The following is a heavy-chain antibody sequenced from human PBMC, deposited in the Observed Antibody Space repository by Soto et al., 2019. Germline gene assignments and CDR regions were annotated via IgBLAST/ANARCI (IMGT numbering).Heavy chain of an antibody. CDR3: TTSSVDAAMDY. D-gene: IGHD5-18*01. CDR2: IKSKTDGGTT. J-gene: IGHJ4*02. V-gene: IGHV3-15*01. Sequence: GGSLRLSCAASGFTFSNAWMSWVRQAPGKGLEWVGRIKSKTDGGTTDYAAPVKGRFTISRDDSKNTLYLQMNSLKTEDTSVYYCTTSSVDAAMDYWGQGTLVTVSS. CDR1: GFTFSNAW.